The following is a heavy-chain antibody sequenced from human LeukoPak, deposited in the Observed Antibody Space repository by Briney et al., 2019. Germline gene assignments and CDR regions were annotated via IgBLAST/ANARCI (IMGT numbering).Heavy chain of an antibody. CDR2: IKQDGSEK. CDR3: ARDKPVTMVRGVILTNYYYYMDV. J-gene: IGHJ6*03. CDR1: RFTFGSSW. Sequence: GGSLRLSCAASRFTFGSSWMSWVRQAPGKGLEWVANIKQDGSEKYYVDSVKGRFTISRDNAKNSLYLQMNSLRAEDTAVYYCARDKPVTMVRGVILTNYYYYMDVWGKGATVTISS. V-gene: IGHV3-7*01. D-gene: IGHD3-10*01.